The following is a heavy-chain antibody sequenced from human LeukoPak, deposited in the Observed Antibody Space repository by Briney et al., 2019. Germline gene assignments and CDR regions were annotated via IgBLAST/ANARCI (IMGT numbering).Heavy chain of an antibody. CDR3: ARGRQYQLLSPFDY. D-gene: IGHD2-2*01. Sequence: SETLSLTCTVSGGSISSGGYYWSWIRQHPGKGLEWIGYIYYSGSTYYNPSLKSRVTISVDTSKNQFSLKLSSVTAADTAVYYCARGRQYQLLSPFDYWGQGTLVTVSS. CDR2: IYYSGST. V-gene: IGHV4-31*03. CDR1: GGSISSGGYY. J-gene: IGHJ4*02.